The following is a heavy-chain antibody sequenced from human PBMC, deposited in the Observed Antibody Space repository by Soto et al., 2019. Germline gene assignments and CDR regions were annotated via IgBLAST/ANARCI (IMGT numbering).Heavy chain of an antibody. V-gene: IGHV3-23*01. CDR2: ISGSGGST. D-gene: IGHD1-1*01. Sequence: GGSLRLSCAASGFTFSSYAMSWVRQAPGKGLEWVSAISGSGGSTYYADSVKGRFTISRDNSKNTLYLQMNSLRAEDTAVYYCGKDLDRQMERRLNYCDYWGQGTLVNVSS. CDR1: GFTFSSYA. CDR3: GKDLDRQMERRLNYCDY. J-gene: IGHJ4*02.